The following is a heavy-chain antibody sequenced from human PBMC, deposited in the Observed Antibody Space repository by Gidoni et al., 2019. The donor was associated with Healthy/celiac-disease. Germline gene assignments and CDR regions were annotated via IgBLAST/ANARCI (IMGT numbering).Heavy chain of an antibody. V-gene: IGHV1-46*01. D-gene: IGHD1-26*01. CDR3: ARGESGSYHYYYGMDV. CDR2: INPSGGST. J-gene: IGHJ6*02. CDR1: GYTFTKHY. Sequence: QVQLVQSGAEVKTPGASVKVSCKASGYTFTKHYMHWVRQATEQGLEWMGMINPSGGSTSYPQNFQGRVTLTRDTATSTIYMEVYSLRFEDTAVYYCARGESGSYHYYYGMDVWGQGTTVTVSS.